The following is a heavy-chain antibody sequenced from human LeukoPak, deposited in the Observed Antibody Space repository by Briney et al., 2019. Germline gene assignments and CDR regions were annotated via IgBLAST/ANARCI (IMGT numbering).Heavy chain of an antibody. V-gene: IGHV4-39*01. CDR1: GGSISSSSYY. CDR3: AESEGEY. CDR2: IYYSGST. D-gene: IGHD3-16*01. J-gene: IGHJ4*02. Sequence: ASETLSLTCTVSGGSISSSSYYWGWIRQPPGKGLEWIGSIYYSGSTYYNPSLKSRVTISVDTSKNQFSLKLSSVTAADTAVYYCAESEGEYWGQGTLVTVSS.